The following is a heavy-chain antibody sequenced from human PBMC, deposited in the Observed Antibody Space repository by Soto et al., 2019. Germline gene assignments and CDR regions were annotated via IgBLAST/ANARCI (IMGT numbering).Heavy chain of an antibody. CDR2: INPNSGGT. D-gene: IGHD6-13*01. CDR3: ARDHRSSWHRWFHT. J-gene: IGHJ5*02. CDR1: GYTFTGYY. V-gene: IGHV1-2*04. Sequence: SVKVSCKASGYTFTGYYMHWVRQAPGQGLEWMGWINPNSGGTNYAQKFQGWVTMTRDTSISTAYMELSRLRSDDTAVYYCARDHRSSWHRWFHTCGQGTLFTLSP.